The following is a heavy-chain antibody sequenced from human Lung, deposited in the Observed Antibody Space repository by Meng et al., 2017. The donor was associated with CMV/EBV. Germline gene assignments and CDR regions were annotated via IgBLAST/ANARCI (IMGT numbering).Heavy chain of an antibody. V-gene: IGHV1-24*01. CDR2: FDPEDDET. CDR1: GYTLTELS. J-gene: IGHJ4*02. CDR3: ATGHYDSRGYYSRTLSY. D-gene: IGHD3-22*01. Sequence: ASVXVSXXVSGYTLTELSRHWVRQAPGKGLEWMGGFDPEDDETIYAQHFQGRVTMTEDTSTDTAYMELSTLTSEDTAVYYCATGHYDSRGYYSRTLSYWGQGXLVTVSS.